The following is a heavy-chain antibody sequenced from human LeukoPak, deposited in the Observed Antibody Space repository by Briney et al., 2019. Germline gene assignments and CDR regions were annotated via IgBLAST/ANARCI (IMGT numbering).Heavy chain of an antibody. CDR1: GVSISSFY. J-gene: IGHJ3*02. CDR2: IHYSGST. V-gene: IGHV4-59*01. D-gene: IGHD3-22*01. Sequence: PSETLSLTCSVSGVSISSFYWSWIRQPPGPGLEWIGFIHYSGSTNYNPSLKSRVTMSVDTSKNQFSLQLSSVTAADTAVYYCERGYYDSSGYSNAFDIWGQGTMVAV. CDR3: ERGYYDSSGYSNAFDI.